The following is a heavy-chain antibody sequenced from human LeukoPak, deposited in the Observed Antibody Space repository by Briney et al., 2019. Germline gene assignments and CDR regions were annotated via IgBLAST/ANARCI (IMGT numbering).Heavy chain of an antibody. D-gene: IGHD3-22*01. CDR3: ARTRRVSPNWFDP. CDR1: GFRFSSYA. Sequence: PGGSLRLSCAASGFRFSSYAMSWVRQAPGKGLEWVSAISGSGGSTYYADSVKGRFTISRDNSKNTLYLQMNSLRAEDTAVYYCARTRRVSPNWFDPWGQGTLVTVSS. V-gene: IGHV3-23*01. CDR2: ISGSGGST. J-gene: IGHJ5*02.